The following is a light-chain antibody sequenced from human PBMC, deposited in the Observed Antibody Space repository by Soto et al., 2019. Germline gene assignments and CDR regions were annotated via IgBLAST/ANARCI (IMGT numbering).Light chain of an antibody. CDR3: QQYNSYLYT. V-gene: IGKV1-5*01. CDR2: DAS. CDR1: QSISSW. J-gene: IGKJ2*01. Sequence: GDRVTIACRASQSISSWLAWYQQKPGKALKLLIYDASSLESGVPSRFSGSGSGTEFTLTISSLQPDDFATYYCQQYNSYLYTFGQGTKVDI.